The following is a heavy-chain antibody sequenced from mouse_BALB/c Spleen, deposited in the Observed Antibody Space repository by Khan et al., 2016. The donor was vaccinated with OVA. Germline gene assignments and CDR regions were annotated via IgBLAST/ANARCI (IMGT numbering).Heavy chain of an antibody. V-gene: IGHV3-8*02. CDR2: IIYTGYT. Sequence: EVQLQESGPSLVKPSQTLSLTCSVTGDSITSGYLNWIRKFPGHKLEYMGYIIYTGYTYYNQSLHNRISIISHTSKNQYYRQLNAVTDEDTATYYGARSTYRYAFVYWGQGTLVTVSA. CDR3: ARSTYRYAFVY. CDR1: GDSITSGY. D-gene: IGHD2-14*01. J-gene: IGHJ3*01.